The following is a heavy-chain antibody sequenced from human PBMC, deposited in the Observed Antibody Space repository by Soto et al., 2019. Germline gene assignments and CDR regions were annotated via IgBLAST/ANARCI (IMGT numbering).Heavy chain of an antibody. V-gene: IGHV1-46*03. CDR3: ARRILHSENGIAVETDY. CDR2: INPSGGST. Sequence: GASVKVSCKASGYTFTSYYMHWVRQAPGQGLEWMGIINPSGGSTSYAQKFQGRVTMTRDTSTSTVYMELSSLRSEDTAVYYCARRILHSENGIAVETDYWGQGTLVTVSS. J-gene: IGHJ4*02. CDR1: GYTFTSYY. D-gene: IGHD6-19*01.